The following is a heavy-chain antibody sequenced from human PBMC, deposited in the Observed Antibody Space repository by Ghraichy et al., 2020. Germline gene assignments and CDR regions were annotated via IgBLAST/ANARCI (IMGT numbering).Heavy chain of an antibody. CDR3: AKIADYAFDI. J-gene: IGHJ3*02. CDR1: GFTFSDYY. V-gene: IGHV3-11*04. CDR2: ISSSGSTI. Sequence: GGSLRLSCAASGFTFSDYYMSWIRQAPGKGLEWVSYISSSGSTIYYADSVKGRFTVSRDNAKNSLYLQVNSLRAEDTAVYYCAKIADYAFDIWGQGTMVTVSS. D-gene: IGHD2/OR15-2a*01.